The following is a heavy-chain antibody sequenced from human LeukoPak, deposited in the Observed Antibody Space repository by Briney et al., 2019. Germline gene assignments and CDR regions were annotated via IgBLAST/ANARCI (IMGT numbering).Heavy chain of an antibody. V-gene: IGHV3-66*01. J-gene: IGHJ4*02. Sequence: GGSLRLSCAASEFSVSSNYMPWVRQAPGKGLECVSIIYSGGTTYYADSVRGRFTISRDNSKNTPYLQMDRLRVEDTAVYYCARKSDSLMLRGGDCWGQGTLVTVSS. CDR1: EFSVSSNY. D-gene: IGHD3-10*01. CDR2: IYSGGTT. CDR3: ARKSDSLMLRGGDC.